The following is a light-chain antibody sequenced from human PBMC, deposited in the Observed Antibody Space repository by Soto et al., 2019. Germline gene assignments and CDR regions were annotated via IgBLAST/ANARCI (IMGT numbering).Light chain of an antibody. CDR1: QTVTNSY. J-gene: IGKJ4*01. Sequence: EIVLTQSPGTLSLSLGERATLSCRARQTVTNSYLAWYQHKPGQAPRLLIHGASSRGTGIPDRFSGSGSGTDFSLTISRLKPEDFAVYYCQQYGSSPLTFGGGTKVDIK. CDR3: QQYGSSPLT. V-gene: IGKV3-20*01. CDR2: GAS.